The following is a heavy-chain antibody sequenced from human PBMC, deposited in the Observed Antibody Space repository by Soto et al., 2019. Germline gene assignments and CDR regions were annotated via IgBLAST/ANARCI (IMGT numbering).Heavy chain of an antibody. CDR3: ARDPGYCSSTSCFDWFDP. J-gene: IGHJ5*02. CDR1: GGSVSSGSYY. V-gene: IGHV4-61*01. CDR2: IYYSGST. D-gene: IGHD2-2*01. Sequence: SETLSLTCTVSGGSVSSGSYYWSWIRQPPGKGLEWIGYIYYSGSTNYNPSLKSRVTISVDTSKNQFSLKLSSVTAADTAVYYCARDPGYCSSTSCFDWFDPWGQGTLVTVS.